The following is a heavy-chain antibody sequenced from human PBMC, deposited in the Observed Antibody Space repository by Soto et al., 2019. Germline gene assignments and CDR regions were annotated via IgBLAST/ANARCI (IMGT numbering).Heavy chain of an antibody. V-gene: IGHV4-34*01. J-gene: IGHJ6*02. Sequence: SETLSLTCAVYGGSFSGYYWSWIRQPPGKGLEWIGEINHSGSTNYNPSLKSRVTISVDTSKNQFSLKLSSVTAADTAVYYCARGPSMVRGGQNYYGMDVWGQGTTVIVSS. CDR1: GGSFSGYY. D-gene: IGHD3-10*01. CDR3: ARGPSMVRGGQNYYGMDV. CDR2: INHSGST.